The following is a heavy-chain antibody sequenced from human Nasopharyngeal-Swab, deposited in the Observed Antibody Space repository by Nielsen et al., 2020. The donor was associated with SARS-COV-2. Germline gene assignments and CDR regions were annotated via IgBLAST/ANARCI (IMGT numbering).Heavy chain of an antibody. CDR1: GGSISSYY. V-gene: IGHV4-59*08. D-gene: IGHD1-26*01. CDR2: IYYSGST. CDR3: ARRETIVGCFVY. Sequence: SETLSLTCTVSGGSISSYYWSWIRQPPGKGLEWIGYIYYSGSTNYNPSLKGRVTISVDTSKNQFSLKLNSVTAADTAVYYCARRETIVGCFVYWGQGTLVNVSS. J-gene: IGHJ4*02.